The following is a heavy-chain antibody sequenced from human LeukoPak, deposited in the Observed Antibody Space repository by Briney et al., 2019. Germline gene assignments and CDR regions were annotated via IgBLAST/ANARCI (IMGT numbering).Heavy chain of an antibody. V-gene: IGHV3-21*01. CDR2: ISSSSSYI. CDR1: GFTFSSYS. J-gene: IGHJ5*02. Sequence: GGSLRLSCAASGFTFSSYSMNWVRQAPGKGLEWVSSISSSSSYIYYADSVKGRFTISRDNAKNSLYLQMNSLRAEDTAAYYCAREISSWYRTEGRFDPWGQGTLVTVSS. CDR3: AREISSWYRTEGRFDP. D-gene: IGHD6-13*01.